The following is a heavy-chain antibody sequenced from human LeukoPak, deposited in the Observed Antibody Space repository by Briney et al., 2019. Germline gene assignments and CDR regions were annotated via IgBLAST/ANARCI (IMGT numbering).Heavy chain of an antibody. V-gene: IGHV4-4*02. D-gene: IGHD6-19*01. CDR2: IYHSGST. J-gene: IGHJ4*02. Sequence: PSETLSLTCAVSGGSISSSNWWSWVRQPPGKGLEWIGEIYHSGSTNYNPSLKSRVTISVDKSKNQFSLKLSSVTAADTAVYYCASSRGDIAVAFDYWGQGTLVTVSS. CDR3: ASSRGDIAVAFDY. CDR1: GGSISSSNW.